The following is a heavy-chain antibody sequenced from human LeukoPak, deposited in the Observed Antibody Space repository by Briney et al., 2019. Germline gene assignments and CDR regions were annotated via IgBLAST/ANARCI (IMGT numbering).Heavy chain of an antibody. J-gene: IGHJ4*02. CDR3: ARHKSSGSYPLDY. Sequence: SETLSLTCTVSGGSISTYFWSLIRQPPGKGLEWIGHIYFSGSTNYNPSLESRVTISVDTSKNQFSLTLSSVTAADTAVYYCARHKSSGSYPLDYWGQGILVTVSS. V-gene: IGHV4-59*08. D-gene: IGHD3-22*01. CDR2: IYFSGST. CDR1: GGSISTYF.